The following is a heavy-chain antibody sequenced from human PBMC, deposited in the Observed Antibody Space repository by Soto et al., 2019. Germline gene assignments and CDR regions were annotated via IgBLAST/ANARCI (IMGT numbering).Heavy chain of an antibody. J-gene: IGHJ5*02. CDR3: ARDLGPYSIRQWLIQGYWFDP. CDR1: GYTFTGCY. Sequence: ASVKVSCKASGYTFTGCYMHWVRQAPGQGLEWMGWINPNSGGTNYAQKFQGRVTMTRDTSISTAYMELSRLRSDDTAVYYCARDLGPYSIRQWLIQGYWFDPWGQGTLVTVSS. V-gene: IGHV1-2*02. D-gene: IGHD6-19*01. CDR2: INPNSGGT.